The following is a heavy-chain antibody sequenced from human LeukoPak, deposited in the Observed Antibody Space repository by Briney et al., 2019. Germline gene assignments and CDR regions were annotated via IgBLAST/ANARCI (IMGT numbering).Heavy chain of an antibody. CDR3: ARARLVAIFGVVILDV. CDR2: SNPSGGST. J-gene: IGHJ6*04. CDR1: GDTFTTDY. V-gene: IGHV1-46*01. Sequence: ASVKVSCKVSGDTFTTDYIHWVRQGPGQGPEWMGVSNPSGGSTTNAQKFQGRVTITRNTSISTAYMELSSLRSEDTAVYYCARARLVAIFGVVILDVWGKGTTVTVSS. D-gene: IGHD3-3*01.